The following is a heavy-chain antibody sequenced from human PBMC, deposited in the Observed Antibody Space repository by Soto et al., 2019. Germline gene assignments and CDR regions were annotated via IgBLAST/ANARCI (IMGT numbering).Heavy chain of an antibody. CDR2: VKNNGGAT. V-gene: IGHV3-15*07. Sequence: EVQLVESGGDLVKPGGSLRLSCAASGFIFSHAWFHWVRQPPGKGLELVGRVKNNGGATDYAPSVKGRFIISRDDSKDMVYLQMSSLRTEDTAIYYGAADLGPPYDSNNWFDPWGQGPLVTVSS. CDR1: GFIFSHAW. CDR3: AADLGPPYDSNNWFDP. D-gene: IGHD2-21*01. J-gene: IGHJ5*02.